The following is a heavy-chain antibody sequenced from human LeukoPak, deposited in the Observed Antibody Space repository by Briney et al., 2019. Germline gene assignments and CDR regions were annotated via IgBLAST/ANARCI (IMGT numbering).Heavy chain of an antibody. V-gene: IGHV3-15*07. CDR1: GFTFSNAW. Sequence: GGSLRLPCVGYGFTFSNAWMNWVRQTPGKGLECVARIKSKVEGETIDYAAPVKGRFTISRGDSKNTVYLQMNSLRTEDTAVYFCATGGYYIDYWGQGTLVTVSS. CDR3: ATGGYYIDY. J-gene: IGHJ4*02. CDR2: IKSKVEGETI.